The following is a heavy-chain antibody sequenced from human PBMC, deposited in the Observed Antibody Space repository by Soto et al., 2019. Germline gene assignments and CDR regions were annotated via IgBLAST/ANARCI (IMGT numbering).Heavy chain of an antibody. CDR3: ARAGCGGDCYYYYYYGMDV. Sequence: ASVKVSCKASGGTFSSYAISWVRQAPGQGLEWMGGIIPIFGTANYAQKFQGRVTSTADESTSTAYMELSSLRSEDTAVYYCARAGCGGDCYYYYYYGMDVWGQGTTVTVSS. J-gene: IGHJ6*02. CDR2: IIPIFGTA. V-gene: IGHV1-69*13. CDR1: GGTFSSYA. D-gene: IGHD2-21*02.